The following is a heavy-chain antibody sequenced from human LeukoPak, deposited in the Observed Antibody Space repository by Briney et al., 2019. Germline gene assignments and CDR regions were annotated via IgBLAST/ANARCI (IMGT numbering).Heavy chain of an antibody. J-gene: IGHJ3*02. Sequence: SETLSLTCTVSGGSISSSSYYWGWIRQPPGKGLEWIGSIYYSGSTYYNPPLKSRVTISVDTSKNQFSLKLSSVTAADTAVYYCARVRSSSGSDAFDIWGQGTMVTVSS. CDR2: IYYSGST. V-gene: IGHV4-39*07. CDR1: GGSISSSSYY. D-gene: IGHD3-22*01. CDR3: ARVRSSSGSDAFDI.